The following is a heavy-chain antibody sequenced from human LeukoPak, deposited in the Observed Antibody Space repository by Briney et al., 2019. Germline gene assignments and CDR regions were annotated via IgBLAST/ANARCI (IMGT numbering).Heavy chain of an antibody. Sequence: GGSLRLSCAAPGFTFSSYTMNWVRQARGKVPEWVSSITSSSSYIYYADAVKGRFTISRDNDRNSLYLKMKSLRAEDTALYYCARGGDTVLTRGYYYYMDVWGKGTTVTVSS. CDR1: GFTFSSYT. J-gene: IGHJ6*03. D-gene: IGHD4-23*01. CDR3: ARGGDTVLTRGYYYYMDV. CDR2: ITSSSSYI. V-gene: IGHV3-21*01.